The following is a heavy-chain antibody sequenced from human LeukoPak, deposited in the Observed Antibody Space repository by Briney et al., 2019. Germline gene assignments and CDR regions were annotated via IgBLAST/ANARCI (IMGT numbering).Heavy chain of an antibody. CDR3: ATYRQVLLPFES. V-gene: IGHV3-23*01. D-gene: IGHD2-8*02. J-gene: IGHJ4*02. CDR1: GVTFSTFA. CDR2: IFPSGGEI. Sequence: GGSLRLSCEASGVTFSTFAMIWVRQPPGKGLEWVSSIFPSGGEIHYADSVRGRFTISRDNSKSTLSLQMNSLRAEDTAIYYCATYRQVLLPFESWGQGTLVTVSS.